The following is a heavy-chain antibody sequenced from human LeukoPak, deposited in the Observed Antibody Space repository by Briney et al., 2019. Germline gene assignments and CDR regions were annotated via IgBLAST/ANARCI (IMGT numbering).Heavy chain of an antibody. V-gene: IGHV1-69*05. J-gene: IGHJ4*02. D-gene: IGHD3-10*01. CDR1: GGTFSSYA. Sequence: ASVKVSCKASGGTFSSYAISWVRQAPGQGLEWMGGIIPIFGTANYAQKFQGRVTITTDESTSTAYMELSSLRSEDTAVYYCATPSVGRSLWFGELPRAPLDYWGQGTLVTVSS. CDR2: IIPIFGTA. CDR3: ATPSVGRSLWFGELPRAPLDY.